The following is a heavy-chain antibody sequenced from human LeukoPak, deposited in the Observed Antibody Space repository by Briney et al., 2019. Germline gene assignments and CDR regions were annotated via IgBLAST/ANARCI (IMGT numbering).Heavy chain of an antibody. CDR3: AKELGHALPFDY. D-gene: IGHD2-2*01. CDR2: MSYDGSNK. Sequence: PGRSLRLSCAASAFTVTSYPMHWVRQAPGKGLEWVAVMSYDGSNKLYPDSVKGRFTISRDNSKNTLYLQMDSLRAEDTGVYYCAKELGHALPFDYWGQGTLVTVSS. CDR1: AFTVTSYP. V-gene: IGHV3-30-3*01. J-gene: IGHJ4*02.